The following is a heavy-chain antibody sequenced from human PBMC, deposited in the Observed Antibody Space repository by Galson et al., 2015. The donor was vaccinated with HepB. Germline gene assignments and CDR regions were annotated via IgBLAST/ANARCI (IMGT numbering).Heavy chain of an antibody. Sequence: SVKVSCKASGGTFSSYAISWVRQAPGQGLEWMGGIIPIFGTANYAQKFQGRVTITADESTSTAYMELSSLRSEDTAVYYCARARLTTTRIAGSSTRLSYNWFDPWGQGTLVTVSS. D-gene: IGHD6-13*01. J-gene: IGHJ5*02. CDR2: IIPIFGTA. CDR3: ARARLTTTRIAGSSTRLSYNWFDP. V-gene: IGHV1-69*13. CDR1: GGTFSSYA.